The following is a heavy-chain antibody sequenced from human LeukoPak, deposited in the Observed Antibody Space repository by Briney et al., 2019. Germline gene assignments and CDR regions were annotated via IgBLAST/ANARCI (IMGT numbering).Heavy chain of an antibody. CDR2: IYYSGST. D-gene: IGHD3-22*01. CDR3: ARHSHYYESKDSLAY. Sequence: PSETLSLTCTVSGGSISSYYWSWIRQPPGKGLEWIGYIYYSGSTYYNPSLKSRVTMSVDTSKNQFSLKLSSVTAADTAVYYCARHSHYYESKDSLAYWGQGTLVTVSS. CDR1: GGSISSYY. J-gene: IGHJ4*01. V-gene: IGHV4-59*04.